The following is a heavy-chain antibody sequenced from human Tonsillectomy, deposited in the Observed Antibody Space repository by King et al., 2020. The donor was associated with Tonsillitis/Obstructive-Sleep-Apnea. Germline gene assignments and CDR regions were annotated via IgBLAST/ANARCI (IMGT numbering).Heavy chain of an antibody. D-gene: IGHD2-2*01. Sequence: VQLVESGGGVVQPGRSLRLSCAASRFTFSSYAMHWVRQAPGKGLEWVAVISYDGSNKYYADSVKGRFTISRDNSKNTLYLQMNSLRAEDTAVYYCERGGYCSSTSCPEGYYYYYMDVWGNGTTVTVSS. CDR3: ERGGYCSSTSCPEGYYYYYMDV. V-gene: IGHV3-30*04. CDR1: RFTFSSYA. CDR2: ISYDGSNK. J-gene: IGHJ6*03.